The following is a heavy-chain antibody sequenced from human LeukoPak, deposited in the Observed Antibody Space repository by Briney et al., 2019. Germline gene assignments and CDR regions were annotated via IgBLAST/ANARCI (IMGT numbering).Heavy chain of an antibody. D-gene: IGHD3-22*01. CDR3: ARDLGYYYDSSGYGGYFDY. CDR2: IYSGGST. Sequence: GGSLRLSCAASGFIVSSNYMSWVRQAPGKGLEWVSVIYSGGSTSYADSVKGRFTISRDNSKNTLYVQMNSLRAEDTAVYYCARDLGYYYDSSGYGGYFDYWGQGTLVTVSS. V-gene: IGHV3-53*01. CDR1: GFIVSSNY. J-gene: IGHJ4*02.